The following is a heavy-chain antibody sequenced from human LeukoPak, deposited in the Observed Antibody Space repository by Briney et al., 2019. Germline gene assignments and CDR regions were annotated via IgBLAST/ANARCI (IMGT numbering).Heavy chain of an antibody. CDR1: GFTVITND. D-gene: IGHD3-16*01. V-gene: IGHV3-53*01. CDR2: LYRDGNT. CDR3: ARGVEPMAANTLAY. J-gene: IGHJ4*02. Sequence: PGGSRTLSCAASGFTVITNDMTWLRQAPGKGLEWVLVLYRDGNTKYADSVQGRFTISRDNSKNTLYLEMNSLSPDDTAVYYCARGVEPMAANTLAYWGQGTLVTVSS.